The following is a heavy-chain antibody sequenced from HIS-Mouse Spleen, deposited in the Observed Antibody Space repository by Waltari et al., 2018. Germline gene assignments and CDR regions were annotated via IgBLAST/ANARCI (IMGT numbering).Heavy chain of an antibody. Sequence: QLQLQESGPGLVKPSETLSLTCTVSGGSISSSSYYWGWIRQPPGKGLEWSGSIYYSGRTYYNPSLQSRVTISVDTSKNQFSLKLSSVTAADTAVYYCAREIPYSSSWYDWYFDLWGRGTLVTVSS. CDR2: IYYSGRT. V-gene: IGHV4-39*07. J-gene: IGHJ2*01. CDR3: AREIPYSSSWYDWYFDL. CDR1: GGSISSSSYY. D-gene: IGHD6-13*01.